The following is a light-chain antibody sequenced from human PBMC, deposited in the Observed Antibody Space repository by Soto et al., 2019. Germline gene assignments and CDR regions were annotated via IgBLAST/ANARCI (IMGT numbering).Light chain of an antibody. J-gene: IGLJ2*01. Sequence: QSALTQPASVSGSPGQSITISCSGTSSDVGSYNLVSWYQQYPGNAPKVMIYEVYTRPSGVSDRFSGSKSGNTASLTISGLQAEDEADYYCCSYASSHVVFGGGTKLTVL. CDR3: CSYASSHVV. CDR1: SSDVGSYNL. V-gene: IGLV2-23*02. CDR2: EVY.